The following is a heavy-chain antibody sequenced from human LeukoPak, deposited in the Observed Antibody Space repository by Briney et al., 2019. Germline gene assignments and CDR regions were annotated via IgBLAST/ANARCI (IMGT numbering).Heavy chain of an antibody. CDR1: GYTFTGYY. D-gene: IGHD6-13*01. CDR2: INPNSGGT. CDR3: ARDQGGYYSSSWVFDY. Sequence: ASVKVSCKASGYTFTGYYFHWVRQAPGQGLEGMGWINPNSGGTNYAQNFQGRVTMTRDTSISTAYMELSRLRSDDTAVYYCARDQGGYYSSSWVFDYWGQGTLVTVSS. V-gene: IGHV1-2*02. J-gene: IGHJ4*02.